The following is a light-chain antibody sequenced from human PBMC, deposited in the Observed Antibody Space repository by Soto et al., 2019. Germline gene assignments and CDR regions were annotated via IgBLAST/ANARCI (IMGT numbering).Light chain of an antibody. CDR2: KAS. CDR1: QTISSW. J-gene: IGKJ3*01. Sequence: DIQMTQSPSTLSGSVGDRFTITCRASQTISSWLAWYQQKPGKAPKLLIYKASTLKSGVPSRFSGSGSGTDFTLTISSLQPEDFATYYCQQSYSTPPVTFGPGTKGDIK. CDR3: QQSYSTPPVT. V-gene: IGKV1-5*03.